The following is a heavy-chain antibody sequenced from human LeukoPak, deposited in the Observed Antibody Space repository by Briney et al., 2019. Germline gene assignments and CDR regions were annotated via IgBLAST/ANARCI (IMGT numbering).Heavy chain of an antibody. Sequence: GGSLPLSCAASGFPFSSYWMSWVRQAPGKGLEWVGRIKSKTDGGTTDYAAPVKGRFTISRDDSKNTLYLQMNSLKTEDTAVYYCWFASLVTTDYWGQGTLVTVSS. CDR1: GFPFSSYW. CDR2: IKSKTDGGTT. D-gene: IGHD4-17*01. V-gene: IGHV3-15*01. J-gene: IGHJ4*02. CDR3: WFASLVTTDY.